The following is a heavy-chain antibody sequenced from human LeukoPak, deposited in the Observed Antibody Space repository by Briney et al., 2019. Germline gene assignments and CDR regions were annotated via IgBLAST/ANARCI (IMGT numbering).Heavy chain of an antibody. CDR2: ISYDGSNK. Sequence: PGRSLRLSCAASGFTISSYAMHWVRQARGKGLEWVAVISYDGSNKYYADSVKGRFTISRDNSKNTLYLQMNSLRAEDTAVYYCARAQGDCNRRGPYNWFDPWGQGTLVTVSS. V-gene: IGHV3-30*04. CDR1: GFTISSYA. J-gene: IGHJ5*02. CDR3: ARAQGDCNRRGPYNWFDP. D-gene: IGHD2-21*02.